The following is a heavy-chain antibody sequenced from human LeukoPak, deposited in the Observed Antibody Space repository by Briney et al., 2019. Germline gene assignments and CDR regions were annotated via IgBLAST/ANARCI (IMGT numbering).Heavy chain of an antibody. D-gene: IGHD1-26*01. Sequence: GGSLRLSCAASGFTFSSYWMSWVRQAPGKGLEWVANINQDGSEKFYLDSVKGRFTISRDNSKNSVYLQMNSLRAEDTAVYYCARGGTYRFDYWGQGTLVTVSS. CDR1: GFTFSSYW. J-gene: IGHJ4*02. CDR2: INQDGSEK. CDR3: ARGGTYRFDY. V-gene: IGHV3-7*01.